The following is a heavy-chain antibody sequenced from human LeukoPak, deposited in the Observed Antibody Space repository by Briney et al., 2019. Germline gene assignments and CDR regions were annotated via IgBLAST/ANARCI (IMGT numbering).Heavy chain of an antibody. D-gene: IGHD3-3*01. CDR1: GYSISSGYY. CDR2: IYHSGST. CDR3: ARENYDFWSGYLSV. J-gene: IGHJ6*04. Sequence: SETLSLTCTVSGYSISSGYYWGWIRQPPGKGLEWIGSIYHSGSTYYNPSLKSRVTISVDTSKNQFSLKLSSVTAADTAVYYCARENYDFWSGYLSVWGKGTTVTVYS. V-gene: IGHV4-38-2*02.